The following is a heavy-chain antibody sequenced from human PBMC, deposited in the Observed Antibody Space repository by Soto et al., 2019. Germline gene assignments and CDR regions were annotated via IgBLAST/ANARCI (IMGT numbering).Heavy chain of an antibody. V-gene: IGHV1-18*04. Sequence: GASVKVSCKASGYTFTSYGISWVRQAPGQGLEWMGWISAYNGNTNYAQKLQGRVTMTTDTSTSTAYMELRSLRSDDTAVYYCARDYYDSSGYLAQNDAFDIWGQGTMVTVS. CDR2: ISAYNGNT. D-gene: IGHD3-22*01. CDR3: ARDYYDSSGYLAQNDAFDI. CDR1: GYTFTSYG. J-gene: IGHJ3*02.